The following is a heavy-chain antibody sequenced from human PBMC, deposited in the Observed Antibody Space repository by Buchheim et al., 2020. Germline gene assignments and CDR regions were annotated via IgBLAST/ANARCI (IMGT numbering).Heavy chain of an antibody. J-gene: IGHJ5*02. CDR1: GFTFTSYW. CDR3: ARGRGYFYSNEDNWPDN. V-gene: IGHV3-7*01. Sequence: EVQLVESGGGLVQPGGSLRLSCAASGFTFTSYWMSWVRQAPGKGPEWVANIKQDGSEKHYVDSVKGRFSISRDNAKNSVYLQMNSLRAEDTAVYYCARGRGYFYSNEDNWPDNWGQGTL. CDR2: IKQDGSEK. D-gene: IGHD1-1*01.